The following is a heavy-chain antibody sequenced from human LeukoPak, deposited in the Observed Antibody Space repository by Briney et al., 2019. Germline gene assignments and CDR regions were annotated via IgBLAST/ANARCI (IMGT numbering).Heavy chain of an antibody. Sequence: PSETLSLTCTVSGGSISSSNFYWGWIRQPPGKGLEWIGSIYYSGSTYYNPSLKSRVTISVDRSKNQFSLKLSSVTAADTAVYYCARGVNSGSYFDYWAREPWSPSPQ. CDR3: ARGVNSGSYFDY. V-gene: IGHV4-39*07. D-gene: IGHD1-26*01. J-gene: IGHJ4*02. CDR2: IYYSGST. CDR1: GGSISSSNFY.